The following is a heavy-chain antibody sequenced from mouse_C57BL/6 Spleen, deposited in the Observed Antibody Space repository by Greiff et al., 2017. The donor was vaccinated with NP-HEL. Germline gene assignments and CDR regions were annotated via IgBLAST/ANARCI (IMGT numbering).Heavy chain of an antibody. J-gene: IGHJ3*01. Sequence: EVQLQQSGPELVKPGASVKISCKASGYTFTDYYMNWVKQSHGKSLEWIGDINPNNGGTSYNQKFKGKATLTVDKSSSTAYMELRSLTSEDSAVYYCARRYYDYYGFAYWGQGTLVTVSA. D-gene: IGHD2-4*01. V-gene: IGHV1-26*01. CDR1: GYTFTDYY. CDR3: ARRYYDYYGFAY. CDR2: INPNNGGT.